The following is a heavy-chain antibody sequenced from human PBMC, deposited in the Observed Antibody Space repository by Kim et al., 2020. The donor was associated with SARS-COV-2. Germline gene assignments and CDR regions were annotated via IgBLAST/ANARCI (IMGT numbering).Heavy chain of an antibody. Sequence: GDTTTDAASGKGRLTGSRDNSKNTLYLQMSSLRAEDTAIYYCANPRQPDYWGQGTLVTVSS. D-gene: IGHD6-13*01. CDR3: ANPRQPDY. J-gene: IGHJ4*02. V-gene: IGHV3-23*01. CDR2: GDTT.